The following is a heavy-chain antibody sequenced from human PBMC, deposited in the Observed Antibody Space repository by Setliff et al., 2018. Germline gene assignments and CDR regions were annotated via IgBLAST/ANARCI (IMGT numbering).Heavy chain of an antibody. D-gene: IGHD2-15*01. CDR1: GFIFSNYW. J-gene: IGHJ3*02. CDR3: ARGPSGWRAFDI. Sequence: PGGSVRLSCEASGFIFSNYWMHWVRQVPGEGPVWVSRIDSDGSSTTYADSVQGRFATSRDNAKNTLYLQMNSLRAEDTAVYYCARGPSGWRAFDIWGQGTMVTVSS. V-gene: IGHV3-74*01. CDR2: IDSDGSST.